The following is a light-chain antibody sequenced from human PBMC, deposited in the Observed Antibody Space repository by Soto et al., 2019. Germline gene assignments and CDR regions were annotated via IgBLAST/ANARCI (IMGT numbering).Light chain of an antibody. V-gene: IGKV1-27*01. J-gene: IGKJ3*01. Sequence: DIQMTQSPSSLSASVGVRVTITCRASQGISNYLAWFQLKPGKVPKLLVYAASTLQSGVPSRFSGSGSGTDFTLIISSLQPEDVATYFCQKYNSAPFTFGPGTKVDIK. CDR2: AAS. CDR1: QGISNY. CDR3: QKYNSAPFT.